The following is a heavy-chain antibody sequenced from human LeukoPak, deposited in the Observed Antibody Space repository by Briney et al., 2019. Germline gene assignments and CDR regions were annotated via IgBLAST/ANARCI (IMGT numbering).Heavy chain of an antibody. CDR3: VRGGYSYGF. CDR1: GFTFGDFT. D-gene: IGHD5-18*01. V-gene: IGHV3-49*04. J-gene: IGHJ3*01. Sequence: PGGSLRLSCTASGFTFGDFTMTWVRQGSGKGLEWVGFIRSKAYGGTAEYAASVKDRFSISRDDSKSIAYLQMTSLKTEDTGVYYCVRGGYSYGFWGQGTMVTVSS. CDR2: IRSKAYGGTA.